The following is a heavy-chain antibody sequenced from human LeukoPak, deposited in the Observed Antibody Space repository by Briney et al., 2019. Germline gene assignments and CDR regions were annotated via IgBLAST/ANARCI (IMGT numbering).Heavy chain of an antibody. CDR1: GFTFSSYA. J-gene: IGHJ4*02. V-gene: IGHV3-23*01. CDR2: ISGSGGST. CDR3: AKDRFEIHNFDY. Sequence: GALRLSCAASGFTFSSYAMSWVRQAPGKGLEWVSAISGSGGSTYYADSVKGRFTISRDNSKNTLYLRMNSLRAEDTAVYYCAKDRFEIHNFDYWGQGTLVTVSS. D-gene: IGHD5-18*01.